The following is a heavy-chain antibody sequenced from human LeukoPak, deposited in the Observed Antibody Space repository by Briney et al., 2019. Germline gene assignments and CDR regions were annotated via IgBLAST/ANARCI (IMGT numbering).Heavy chain of an antibody. Sequence: GGSLRLSCAASGFTFSSYAMSWVRQAPGKGLEWVSAISGSGGSTYYADSVKGRFTISRDNSENTLYLQMNSLRAEDTAVYYCAKPPESSGWYEGDAFDIWGQGTMVTVSS. D-gene: IGHD6-19*01. CDR1: GFTFSSYA. J-gene: IGHJ3*02. V-gene: IGHV3-23*01. CDR3: AKPPESSGWYEGDAFDI. CDR2: ISGSGGST.